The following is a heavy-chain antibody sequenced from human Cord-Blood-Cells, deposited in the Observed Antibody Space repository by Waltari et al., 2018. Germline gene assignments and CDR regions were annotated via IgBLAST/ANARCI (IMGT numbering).Heavy chain of an antibody. J-gene: IGHJ6*03. CDR2: IIPIRGVA. V-gene: IGHV1-69*09. CDR1: GGTFRSYA. Sequence: QVQLVQSGAEVKKPGSSVKVSCKASGGTFRSYAISWVRQAPGPCRYWMGRIIPIRGVANYAQKFQGRVTITADKSTSTAYMELSSLRSEDTAVYYCASRSPIAAAGTKRDYYYYYMDVWGKGTTVTVSS. D-gene: IGHD6-13*01. CDR3: ASRSPIAAAGTKRDYYYYYMDV.